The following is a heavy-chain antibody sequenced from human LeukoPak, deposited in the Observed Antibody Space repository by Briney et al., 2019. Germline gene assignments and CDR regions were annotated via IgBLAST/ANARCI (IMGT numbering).Heavy chain of an antibody. J-gene: IGHJ4*02. Sequence: SETLSLTCTVSGGSVTSGNYYWNWIRQPAGKGLGWIGRIYTNGGASYNPSLKSRVTISIDASKNQFSLKLSSVTAADTAVYYCAREPPGYWGQGILVTVSS. CDR1: GGSVTSGNYY. CDR2: IYTNGGA. V-gene: IGHV4-61*02. CDR3: AREPPGY.